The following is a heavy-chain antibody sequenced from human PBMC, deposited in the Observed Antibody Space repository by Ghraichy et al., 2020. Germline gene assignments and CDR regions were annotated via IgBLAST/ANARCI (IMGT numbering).Heavy chain of an antibody. V-gene: IGHV3-48*02. CDR2: INSKSDST. D-gene: IGHD6-19*01. Sequence: GESLNISCVASGFTFSSYPMNWVRQAPGKGLEWVSYINSKSDSTYYTGSVKGRFSISRDNAKNTLYLQMNSLRDEDTAVYYCARDDTTGWHHDFWGQGTLVAVSS. J-gene: IGHJ4*02. CDR1: GFTFSSYP. CDR3: ARDDTTGWHHDF.